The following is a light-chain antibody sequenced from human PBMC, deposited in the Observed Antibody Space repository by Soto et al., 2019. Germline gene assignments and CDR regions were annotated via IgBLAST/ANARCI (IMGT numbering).Light chain of an antibody. Sequence: QSVLTQPPSVSGAPGQRVTISCTGSSSNIGAGYDVHWYQQLPGTAPKLLIYGNSNRPSGVPDRFSGSKSGTSASLAITGLQAEHEADYYCQSYDSSLSGVVFGGGTKVPVL. CDR3: QSYDSSLSGVV. CDR2: GNS. J-gene: IGLJ2*01. CDR1: SSNIGAGYD. V-gene: IGLV1-40*01.